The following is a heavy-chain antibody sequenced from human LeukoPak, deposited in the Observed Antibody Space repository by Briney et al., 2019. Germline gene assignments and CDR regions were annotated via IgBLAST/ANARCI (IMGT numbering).Heavy chain of an antibody. CDR2: ISYDGSNN. Sequence: GGSLRLSCAASGFTFSSYGMHWVRQAPGKGLEWVAVISYDGSNNYYADSVKGRFTISRDTSKNTLCLQMNGLRAEDTAVYYCARAERDAFDIWGQGTMVTVSS. CDR1: GFTFSSYG. V-gene: IGHV3-30*03. CDR3: ARAERDAFDI. D-gene: IGHD5-24*01. J-gene: IGHJ3*02.